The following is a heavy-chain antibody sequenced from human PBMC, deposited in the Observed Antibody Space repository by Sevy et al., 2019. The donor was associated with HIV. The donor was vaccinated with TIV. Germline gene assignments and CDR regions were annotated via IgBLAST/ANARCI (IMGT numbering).Heavy chain of an antibody. CDR2: ISKSGSTT. J-gene: IGHJ4*02. V-gene: IGHV3-48*02. Sequence: GGSLRLSCAASGFTFSHHNMNWVRQAPGKGLEWISYISKSGSTTYFADFVRGRFTISRENAKNLLFLEMHSLKDEDTAVYYCAREENRELGTIPLDSWGRGIQVTVSS. CDR3: AREENRELGTIPLDS. CDR1: GFTFSHHN. D-gene: IGHD7-27*01.